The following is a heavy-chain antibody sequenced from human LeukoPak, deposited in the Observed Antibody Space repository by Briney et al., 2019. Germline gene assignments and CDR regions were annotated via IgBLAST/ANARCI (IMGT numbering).Heavy chain of an antibody. V-gene: IGHV3-7*01. CDR2: IKKDGSEK. CDR3: ATDENGYYNTYYYMAN. D-gene: IGHD3-9*01. CDR1: GFSFSSYP. J-gene: IGHJ6*03. Sequence: GGSLRLSCAASGFSFSSYPMSWVRQVPGKGLQWVATIKKDGSEKYYVDAVKGRFTISRDNAKNSLFLQMTSLRGDDTAVYYFATDENGYYNTYYYMANWAKGPRSPSL.